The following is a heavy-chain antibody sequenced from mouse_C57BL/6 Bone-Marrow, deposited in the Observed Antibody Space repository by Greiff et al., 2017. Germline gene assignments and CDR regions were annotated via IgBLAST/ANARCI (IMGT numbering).Heavy chain of an antibody. J-gene: IGHJ3*01. CDR2: ISSKSSNYAT. V-gene: IGHV10-3*01. CDR3: VRGSYCYGSPAWFAY. D-gene: IGHD1-1*01. CDR1: GFTFNTYA. Sequence: DVMLVESGGGLVQPKGSLKLSCAASGFTFNTYAMHWVRQAPGTGLEWVARISSKSSNYATYYAVSVKDRFPISRDDSQSMLSLQMNNLKTEDTAMYDGVRGSYCYGSPAWFAYWGQGTLVTVSA.